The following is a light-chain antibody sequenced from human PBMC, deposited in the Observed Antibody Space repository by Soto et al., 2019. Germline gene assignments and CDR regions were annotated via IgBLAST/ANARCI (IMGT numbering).Light chain of an antibody. V-gene: IGLV3-21*04. CDR1: NIGSKS. Sequence: SYELTQPPSVSVAPGKTARITCGGTNIGSKSVHWYQQKPGQAPVLVIYYDSDRPSGIPERFSGSNSGNTATLTISRVEAGDEADYYCQVWDSSSAHRVFGGGTKLTVL. CDR2: YDS. CDR3: QVWDSSSAHRV. J-gene: IGLJ2*01.